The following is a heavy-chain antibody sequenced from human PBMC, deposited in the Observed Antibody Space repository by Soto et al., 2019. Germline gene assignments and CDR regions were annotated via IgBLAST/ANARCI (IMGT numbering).Heavy chain of an antibody. CDR3: ARHGGTFYNLDY. Sequence: PSETLSLTCTVSGVSISSSGSYWGWIRQPPGRGLEWIGSISYSGTTYYNPSLNSRVTISVDTSKNQFSLKLSSVTAADTAVYYCARHGGTFYNLDYWGQGTLATVSS. V-gene: IGHV4-39*01. D-gene: IGHD1-26*01. CDR2: ISYSGTT. J-gene: IGHJ4*02. CDR1: GVSISSSGSY.